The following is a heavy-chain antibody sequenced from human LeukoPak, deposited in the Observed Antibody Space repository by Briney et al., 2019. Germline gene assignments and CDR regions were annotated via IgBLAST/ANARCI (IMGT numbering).Heavy chain of an antibody. CDR2: FDPEDGET. CDR1: GYTLTELS. J-gene: IGHJ3*02. D-gene: IGHD7-27*01. V-gene: IGHV1-24*01. CDR3: VRANWGAFDI. Sequence: ASVKVSCKVCGYTLTELSMHWVRQAPGKGLEWMGGFDPEDGETIYAQKFQGRVTMTEDTSTDTAYMELSSLRSEDTAVYYCVRANWGAFDIWSQGTMVTVSS.